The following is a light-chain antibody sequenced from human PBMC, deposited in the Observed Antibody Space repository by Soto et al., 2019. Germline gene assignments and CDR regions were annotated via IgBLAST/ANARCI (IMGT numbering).Light chain of an antibody. CDR3: HQYDSWT. J-gene: IGKJ1*01. V-gene: IGKV3-20*01. Sequence: EIALTQSPGTLSLSPGERATLSCRASQSFNSIYLAWYQQKPGQAPRLLIYGASSRATGIPDRFSGSGSGTDFTLTISRLEPEDFAVYYCHQYDSWTFGQGTKVDI. CDR1: QSFNSIY. CDR2: GAS.